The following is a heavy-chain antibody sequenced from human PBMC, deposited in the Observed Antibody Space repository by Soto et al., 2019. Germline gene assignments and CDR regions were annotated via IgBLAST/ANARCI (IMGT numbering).Heavy chain of an antibody. V-gene: IGHV1-18*01. Sequence: QAQLVQSGPEVKKPGASVKVSYKASGYTFSSYGISWVRQAPGQGLEWLGWISPYDDDTKYAQNLQGRVRMTTDTSTRAVYMDLRSLRSDDTAIYYCARGGYYDSSGSRNYHYYGMDVWGQGTTVTVSS. J-gene: IGHJ6*02. CDR3: ARGGYYDSSGSRNYHYYGMDV. CDR2: ISPYDDDT. D-gene: IGHD3-22*01. CDR1: GYTFSSYG.